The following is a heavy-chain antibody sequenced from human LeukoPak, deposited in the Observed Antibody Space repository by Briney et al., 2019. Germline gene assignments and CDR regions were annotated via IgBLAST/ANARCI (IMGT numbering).Heavy chain of an antibody. Sequence: SETLSLTCAVYGGSFSGYYWSWIRQPPGKGLEWIGEINHSGSTNYNPSLKSRVTISVDTSKNQFSLKLSSVTAADTAVYYCARGLIWGIAAAGTSQDYWGQGTLVTVSS. CDR1: GGSFSGYY. CDR2: INHSGST. V-gene: IGHV4-34*01. J-gene: IGHJ4*02. CDR3: ARGLIWGIAAAGTSQDY. D-gene: IGHD6-13*01.